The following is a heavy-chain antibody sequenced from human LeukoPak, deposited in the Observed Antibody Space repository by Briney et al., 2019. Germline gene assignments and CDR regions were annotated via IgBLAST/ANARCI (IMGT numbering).Heavy chain of an antibody. CDR1: GASIKNYY. V-gene: IGHV4-59*12. CDR2: IYHSGST. D-gene: IGHD6-6*01. CDR3: ARDGGRIAAPLDAFDI. J-gene: IGHJ3*02. Sequence: PSETLSLTCTVSGASIKNYYWSWIRQPPGKGLEWIGYIYHSGSTYYNPSLKSRVTISVDRSKNQFSLKLSSVTAADTAVYYCARDGGRIAAPLDAFDIWGQGTMVTVSS.